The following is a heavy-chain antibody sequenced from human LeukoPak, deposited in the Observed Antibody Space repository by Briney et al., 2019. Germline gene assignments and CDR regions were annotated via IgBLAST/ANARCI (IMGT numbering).Heavy chain of an antibody. Sequence: SETLSLTCTVSGGSISSSFYYWGWIRQPPGKGLEWIGSIYYSGSTYYNPSLKSRLTISVDTSKNQFSLKLSSVTAADTAVYYCARGQVAAAGTPDYWGQGTLVTVSS. CDR3: ARGQVAAAGTPDY. J-gene: IGHJ4*02. V-gene: IGHV4-39*07. CDR2: IYYSGST. D-gene: IGHD6-13*01. CDR1: GGSISSSFYY.